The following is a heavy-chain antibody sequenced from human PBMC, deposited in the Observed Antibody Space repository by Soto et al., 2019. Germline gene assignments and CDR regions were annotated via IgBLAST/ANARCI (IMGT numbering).Heavy chain of an antibody. Sequence: SETLSLTCTVSGGSISSYYWGWIRQPAGKGLEWIGRIYTSGSTNYNPSLKSRVTMSVDTSKNQFSLKLSSVTAADTAVYYCAATPLERDIVAFWPGFGFNWFDPWGQGTLVTV. CDR1: GGSISSYY. CDR3: AATPLERDIVAFWPGFGFNWFDP. V-gene: IGHV4-4*07. D-gene: IGHD5-12*01. CDR2: IYTSGST. J-gene: IGHJ5*02.